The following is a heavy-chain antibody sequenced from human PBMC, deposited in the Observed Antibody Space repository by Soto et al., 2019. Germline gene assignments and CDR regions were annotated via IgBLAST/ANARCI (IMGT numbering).Heavy chain of an antibody. V-gene: IGHV3-23*01. Sequence: PGGSLRLSCAASGFTFSSYAMSWFRQAPGKGLEWVSAISGSGGSTYYADSVKGRFTISRDNSKNTLYLQMNSLRAEDTAVYYCAKEGGDYYYYYYMDVWGKGTTVTVSS. CDR2: ISGSGGST. CDR1: GFTFSSYA. D-gene: IGHD4-17*01. CDR3: AKEGGDYYYYYYMDV. J-gene: IGHJ6*03.